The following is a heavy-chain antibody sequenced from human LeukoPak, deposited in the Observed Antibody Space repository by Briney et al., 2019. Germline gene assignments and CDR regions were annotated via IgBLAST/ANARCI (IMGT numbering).Heavy chain of an antibody. CDR3: ARAPRFLGWLSSFDY. CDR1: GGTFISYA. CDR2: IIPIFGTA. J-gene: IGHJ4*02. V-gene: IGHV1-69*01. D-gene: IGHD3-3*01. Sequence: GSSVKVSCKASGGTFISYAISWVRQAPGQGLEWMGGIIPIFGTANYAQKFQGRVTITADESTNTAYMELSSLRSEDTAVYYCARAPRFLGWLSSFDYWGQGTLVTVSS.